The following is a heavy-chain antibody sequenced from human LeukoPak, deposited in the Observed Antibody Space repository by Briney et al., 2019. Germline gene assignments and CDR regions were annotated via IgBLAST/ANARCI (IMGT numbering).Heavy chain of an antibody. Sequence: ASVKVSCKASGYTFTSYDINWVRQATGQGLEWMGWMNPNRGNTGYAQKFQGRVTMTRNTSISTAYMELSSLRSEDTAVYYCARVALQAGIHYDFWSGYEGADYWGQGTLVTVSS. CDR1: GYTFTSYD. J-gene: IGHJ4*02. CDR2: MNPNRGNT. CDR3: ARVALQAGIHYDFWSGYEGADY. V-gene: IGHV1-8*01. D-gene: IGHD3-3*01.